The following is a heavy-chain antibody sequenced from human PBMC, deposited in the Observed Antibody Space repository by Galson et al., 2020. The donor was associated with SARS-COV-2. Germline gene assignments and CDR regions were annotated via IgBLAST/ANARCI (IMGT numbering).Heavy chain of an antibody. V-gene: IGHV3-66*01. D-gene: IGHD6-6*01. J-gene: IGHJ4*02. CDR1: GFTVSSNY. CDR2: ISSSGST. CDR3: AREGGEEQLGRGAQASKIDY. Sequence: GGSLRLSCAASGFTVSSNYMNWVRQAPGKGLEWVSVISSSGSTYYADSVKDRFTISRDNTKNTLYLQMNSLRAEDTAVYYCAREGGEEQLGRGAQASKIDYWGQGTLVTVSS.